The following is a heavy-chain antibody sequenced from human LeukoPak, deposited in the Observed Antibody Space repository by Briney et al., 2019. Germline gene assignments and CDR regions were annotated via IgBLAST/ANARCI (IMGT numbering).Heavy chain of an antibody. Sequence: GGSLRLSCAASGFTFSSYGMHWVRQAPGKGLEWVAFIRYDGSNKYYADSVKGRFTISRDNSKDTLYLQMNSLRAEDTAVYYCAKDPTCSSTSCSDYWGQGTLVTVSS. D-gene: IGHD2-2*01. J-gene: IGHJ4*02. CDR1: GFTFSSYG. CDR2: IRYDGSNK. V-gene: IGHV3-30*02. CDR3: AKDPTCSSTSCSDY.